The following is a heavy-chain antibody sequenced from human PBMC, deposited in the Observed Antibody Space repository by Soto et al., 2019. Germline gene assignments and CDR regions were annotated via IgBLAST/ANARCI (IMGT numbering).Heavy chain of an antibody. CDR3: ARDENIAAAGSWFDP. CDR1: CYTFTSYG. V-gene: IGHV1-18*04. CDR2: ISAYNGNT. Sequence: ASVKVSCKASCYTFTSYGISWVRQAPGQGLEWMGWISAYNGNTNYAQKLQGRVTMTTDTSTSTAYMELRSLRSDDTAVYYCARDENIAAAGSWFDPWGQGTLVTVSS. J-gene: IGHJ5*02. D-gene: IGHD6-13*01.